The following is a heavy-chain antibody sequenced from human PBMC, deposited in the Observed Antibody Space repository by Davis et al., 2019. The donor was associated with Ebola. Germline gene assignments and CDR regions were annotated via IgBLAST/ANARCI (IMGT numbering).Heavy chain of an antibody. V-gene: IGHV1-69*02. Sequence: SVKVSCKASGGTFSSYTISWVRQAPGQGLEWMGRIIPILGIANYAQKFQGRVTITADKSTSTAYMELSSLRSEDTAVYYCAIVGIGSAPDYWGQGTLVTVSS. CDR3: AIVGIGSAPDY. D-gene: IGHD2-15*01. CDR2: IIPILGIA. CDR1: GGTFSSYT. J-gene: IGHJ4*02.